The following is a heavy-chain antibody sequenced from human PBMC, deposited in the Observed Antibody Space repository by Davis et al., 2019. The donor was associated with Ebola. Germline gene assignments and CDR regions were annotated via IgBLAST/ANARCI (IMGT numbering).Heavy chain of an antibody. V-gene: IGHV3-21*04. Sequence: PGGSLRLSCEASGFTFSTYSMNWVRQSPGKGLEWVAGINWNSAFIVYVDSVKGRFAISRDNAKNSVFLEMNNLRVEDTAMYYCATDAWGGYDPWGQGTLVTVSS. CDR3: ATDAWGGYDP. D-gene: IGHD1-26*01. CDR2: INWNSAFI. CDR1: GFTFSTYS. J-gene: IGHJ5*02.